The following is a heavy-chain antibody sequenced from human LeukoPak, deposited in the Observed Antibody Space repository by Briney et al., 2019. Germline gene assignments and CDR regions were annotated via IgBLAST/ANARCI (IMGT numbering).Heavy chain of an antibody. CDR3: ARGWDTAIRGYFDY. D-gene: IGHD5-18*01. V-gene: IGHV4-61*01. Sequence: PSETLSLTCTVSGGSVSSDNYYWTWIRQPPGKGLEWIGCTYYTGNSNYNPSLKSRVTISLDTSKNQFSLKLSSVTPEDTAVYYCARGWDTAIRGYFDYWGQGTLVTVSS. CDR1: GGSVSSDNYY. CDR2: TYYTGNS. J-gene: IGHJ4*02.